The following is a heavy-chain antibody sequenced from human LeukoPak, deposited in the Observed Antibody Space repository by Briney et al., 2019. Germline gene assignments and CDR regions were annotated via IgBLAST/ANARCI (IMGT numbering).Heavy chain of an antibody. D-gene: IGHD5-12*01. CDR1: GGSISSYY. CDR3: ARVGYNGYDFALGY. J-gene: IGHJ4*02. Sequence: SETLSLTCTVSGGSISSYYWSWIRQPPGKGLEWIGYIYYSGSTNYNPSLKSRVTISVDTSKNQFSLKLSSVTAADTAVYYCARVGYNGYDFALGYWGQGTLVTVSS. CDR2: IYYSGST. V-gene: IGHV4-59*01.